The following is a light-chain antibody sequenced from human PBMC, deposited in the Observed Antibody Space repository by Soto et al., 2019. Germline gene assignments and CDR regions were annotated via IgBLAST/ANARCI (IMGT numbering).Light chain of an antibody. CDR2: EVS. V-gene: IGLV2-8*02. J-gene: IGLJ1*01. CDR3: SSYAGSNNLV. CDR1: SSDVGGYNY. Sequence: QSVLTQPPSASRSPGRSVTISCTGTSSDVGGYNYVSWYQQHPGKAPKLMIYEVSKRPSGVPDRFSGSKSGNTASLTVSGLQAEDEADYYCSSYAGSNNLVFGTGTKVTVL.